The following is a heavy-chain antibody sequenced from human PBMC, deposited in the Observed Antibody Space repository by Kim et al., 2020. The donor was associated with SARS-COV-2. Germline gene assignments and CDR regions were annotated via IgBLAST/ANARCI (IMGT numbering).Heavy chain of an antibody. D-gene: IGHD6-19*01. V-gene: IGHV1-18*01. CDR2: ISAYNGNT. CDR3: AREGANPLRSSGWYEGNWFDP. J-gene: IGHJ5*02. Sequence: ASVKVSCKASGYTFTSYGISWVRQAPGQGLEWMGWISAYNGNTNYAQKLQGRVTMTTDTSTSTAYMELRSLRSDDTAVYYCAREGANPLRSSGWYEGNWFDPWGQGTLVTVSS. CDR1: GYTFTSYG.